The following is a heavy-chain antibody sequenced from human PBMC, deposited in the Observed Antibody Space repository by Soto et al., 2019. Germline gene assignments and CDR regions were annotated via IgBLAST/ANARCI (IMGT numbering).Heavy chain of an antibody. V-gene: IGHV1-69*01. CDR3: ARERGVGYGAALGY. D-gene: IGHD4-17*01. CDR2: IIPIFGTA. CDR1: GGTFSSYA. J-gene: IGHJ4*02. Sequence: QVQLVESGAEVKKPGSSVKVSCKASGGTFSSYAISWVRQAPGQGLEWMGGIIPIFGTANYAQKFQGRVTITADESTSTAYMELSSLRSEDTAVYYCARERGVGYGAALGYWGQGTLVTVSS.